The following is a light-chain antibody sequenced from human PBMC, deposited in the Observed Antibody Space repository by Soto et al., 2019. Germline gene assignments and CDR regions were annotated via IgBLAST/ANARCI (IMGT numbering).Light chain of an antibody. Sequence: EIVLTQSPGTLSLSPGERATLSCRASQSVNSNYLAWYQQKPGQAPRLLIYGASSRASGIPDRFSGSGSGTDVTLTISRLEPEDFAVYYCQQYGRSPWTVGQGTKVEIK. V-gene: IGKV3-20*01. CDR3: QQYGRSPWT. CDR1: QSVNSNY. CDR2: GAS. J-gene: IGKJ1*01.